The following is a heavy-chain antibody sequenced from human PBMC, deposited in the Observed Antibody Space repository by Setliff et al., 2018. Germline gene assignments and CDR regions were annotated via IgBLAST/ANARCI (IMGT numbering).Heavy chain of an antibody. V-gene: IGHV4-34*01. CDR3: ARGADYHDTSGYSH. J-gene: IGHJ4*02. CDR2: INHSGST. Sequence: SETLSLTCAVYGGSFSYYYWTWIRQPPGKGLEWIGEINHSGSTNYNPSLKSRVTISVDTSKNQFSLKVNSVTAADTAVYYCARGADYHDTSGYSHWGQGTQVTVSS. D-gene: IGHD3-22*01. CDR1: GGSFSYYY.